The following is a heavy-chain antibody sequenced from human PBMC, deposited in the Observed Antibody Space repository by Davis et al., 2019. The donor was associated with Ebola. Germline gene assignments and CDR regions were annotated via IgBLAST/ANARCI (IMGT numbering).Heavy chain of an antibody. Sequence: ASVKVSCKASRFTLTNYAIHWVRQAPGQRLEWMGWVHGGNGNTKYSQKFQGRVTITRDTSASTAYMEPSSLRSEDTAVYYCARGISSWYTAFDIWGQGTMVTVSS. CDR2: VHGGNGNT. D-gene: IGHD6-13*01. CDR3: ARGISSWYTAFDI. J-gene: IGHJ3*02. V-gene: IGHV1-3*01. CDR1: RFTLTNYA.